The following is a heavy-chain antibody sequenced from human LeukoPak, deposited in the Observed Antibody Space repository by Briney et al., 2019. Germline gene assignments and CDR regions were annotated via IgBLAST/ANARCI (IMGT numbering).Heavy chain of an antibody. CDR3: ARPGFGSGSYYRD. Sequence: PSETLSLTCAVPGGSISSSYYYWGWIRQPPWKGLEWIGSIYYGGDTYYNPSLKSRVTISVDTSKNQFSLKLSSVTAADTAVYYCARPGFGSGSYYRDWGQGTLVTVSS. CDR2: IYYGGDT. J-gene: IGHJ4*02. V-gene: IGHV4-39*01. D-gene: IGHD3-10*01. CDR1: GGSISSSYYY.